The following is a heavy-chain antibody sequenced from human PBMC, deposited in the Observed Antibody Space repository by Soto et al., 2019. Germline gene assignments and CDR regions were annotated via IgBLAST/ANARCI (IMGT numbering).Heavy chain of an antibody. D-gene: IGHD2-2*01. V-gene: IGHV1-69*02. Sequence: GASVKVSCKASGGTFSTYTITWERQAPGQGLEWMGRIIPIIGIINYAQKFQGRVTITADKFTGTAYMELRSLRSDDTAVYYCASSFTSSQWRYGMDVWGQGTTVTVSS. CDR1: GGTFSTYT. CDR2: IIPIIGII. CDR3: ASSFTSSQWRYGMDV. J-gene: IGHJ6*02.